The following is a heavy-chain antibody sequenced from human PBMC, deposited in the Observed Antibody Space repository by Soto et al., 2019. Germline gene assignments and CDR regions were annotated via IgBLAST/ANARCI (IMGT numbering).Heavy chain of an antibody. CDR3: AKAPREHQLAPRFDP. D-gene: IGHD6-13*01. CDR1: GFTFSSYA. CDR2: ISGSGGST. V-gene: IGHV3-23*01. Sequence: GSLRLSCAASGFTFSSYAMSWVRQAPGKGLDWVSAISGSGGSTYYADSVKGPFTISTDNSKNTLYLHMNSLRAEDTAVHYCAKAPREHQLAPRFDPWGQGTLVTVSS. J-gene: IGHJ5*01.